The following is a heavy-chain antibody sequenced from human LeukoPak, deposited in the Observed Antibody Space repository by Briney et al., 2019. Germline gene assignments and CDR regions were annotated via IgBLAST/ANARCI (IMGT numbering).Heavy chain of an antibody. CDR2: IKSKSDGGTT. J-gene: IGHJ5*02. Sequence: GGSLRLSCAASGFTFSTYAMYWVRQAPGKGLEWVGRIKSKSDGGTTDYAAPVKGRFTISRDDSKNTLYVQMNSLKTEDTAVYYCTTDHSTYYDSSGTGSYHWGQGTLVTVSS. V-gene: IGHV3-15*01. D-gene: IGHD3-22*01. CDR3: TTDHSTYYDSSGTGSYH. CDR1: GFTFSTYA.